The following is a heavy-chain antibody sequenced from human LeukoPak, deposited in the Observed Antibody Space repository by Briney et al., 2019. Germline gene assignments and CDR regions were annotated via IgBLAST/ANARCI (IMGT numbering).Heavy chain of an antibody. D-gene: IGHD6-13*01. Sequence: GGFPRLSCAASGFTFSSYWMSWVRQAPGKGLEWVANIKQDGSEKYYVDSVKGRFTISRDNAKNSLYLQMNSLRAEDTAVYYCAREGIAAAGFFFDYWGQGTLVTVSS. CDR2: IKQDGSEK. CDR1: GFTFSSYW. V-gene: IGHV3-7*01. J-gene: IGHJ4*02. CDR3: AREGIAAAGFFFDY.